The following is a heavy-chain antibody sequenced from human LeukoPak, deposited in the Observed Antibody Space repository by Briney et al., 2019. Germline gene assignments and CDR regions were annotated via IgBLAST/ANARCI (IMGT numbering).Heavy chain of an antibody. CDR3: ARRRDLYSGSYYPFDY. CDR1: GYSFTSYW. D-gene: IGHD1-26*01. CDR2: IYPGDSDT. Sequence: GESLKISCKGSGYSFTSYWIVWVRQMPGKGLELMGIIYPGDSDTRYSPSFQGQVTISADKSISTAYLQWSSLKASDTAMYYCARRRDLYSGSYYPFDYWGQGTLVTVSS. V-gene: IGHV5-51*01. J-gene: IGHJ4*02.